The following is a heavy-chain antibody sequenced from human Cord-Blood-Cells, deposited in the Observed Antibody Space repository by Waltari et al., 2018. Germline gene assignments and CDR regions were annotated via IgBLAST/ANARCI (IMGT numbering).Heavy chain of an antibody. CDR1: GYTFTGYY. CDR2: INPNSGGT. D-gene: IGHD6-13*01. V-gene: IGHV1-2*04. Sequence: QVQLVQSGAEVKKPGASVKVSCKASGYTFTGYYMHWVRQAPGQGLEWMGWINPNSGGTNYAQKFQGWVTMTRDTSISTAYMELSRLRSDDTAVYYCARDRSIAAAGNWFDPWGQGTLVTVSS. J-gene: IGHJ5*02. CDR3: ARDRSIAAAGNWFDP.